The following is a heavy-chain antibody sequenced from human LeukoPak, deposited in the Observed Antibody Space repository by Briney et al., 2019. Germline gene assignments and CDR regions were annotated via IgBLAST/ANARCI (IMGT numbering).Heavy chain of an antibody. CDR3: VRAYPDPYSSGWYTYYYYYGMDV. D-gene: IGHD6-19*01. CDR2: INSDGSST. J-gene: IGHJ6*02. CDR1: GFTFSSYW. Sequence: PGGSLRLSCAASGFTFSSYWMHWVRQAPGKGLVWVSRINSDGSSTSYADSVKGRFTISRDNAKNTLYLQMNSLRAEDTAVYYCVRAYPDPYSSGWYTYYYYYGMDVWGQGTTVTVSS. V-gene: IGHV3-74*01.